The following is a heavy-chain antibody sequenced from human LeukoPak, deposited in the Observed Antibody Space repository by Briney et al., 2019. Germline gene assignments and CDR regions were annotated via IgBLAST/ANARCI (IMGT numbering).Heavy chain of an antibody. V-gene: IGHV4-4*07. D-gene: IGHD3-10*01. Sequence: SETLSLTCTVSGGSINSYWSWLRQPAGQGLEWIGRISGSGTITYNPALQSRLSISIHTSKNQFSLKLMSVTAADTAVYYCASDSGTTGEGKCDPWGQGTLVTVSS. J-gene: IGHJ5*02. CDR2: ISGSGTI. CDR1: GGSINSY. CDR3: ASDSGTTGEGKCDP.